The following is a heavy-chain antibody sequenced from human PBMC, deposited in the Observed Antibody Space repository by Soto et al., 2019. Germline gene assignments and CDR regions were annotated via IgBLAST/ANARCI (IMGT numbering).Heavy chain of an antibody. CDR2: IIPIFGTA. CDR1: GGTFSSYA. J-gene: IGHJ6*02. CDR3: ARGRYDILTDYYCYYGMDV. Sequence: SVKVSCKASGGTFSSYAISWVRQAPGQGLEWMGGIIPIFGTANYAQKFQGRVTITADESTSTAYMELSSLRSEDTAVYYCARGRYDILTDYYCYYGMDVWGQGTTVTVSS. D-gene: IGHD3-9*01. V-gene: IGHV1-69*13.